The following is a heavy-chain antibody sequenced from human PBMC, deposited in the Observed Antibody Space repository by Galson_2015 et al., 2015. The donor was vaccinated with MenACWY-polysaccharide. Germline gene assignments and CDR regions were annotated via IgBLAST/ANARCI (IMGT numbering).Heavy chain of an antibody. CDR1: GFSFSAYG. CDR3: AKVGPRSSWTMGIDY. V-gene: IGHV3-23*01. D-gene: IGHD6-13*01. CDR2: SGSGGGL. Sequence: SLRLSCAASGFSFSAYGMSWVRQAPGRGLEWVSGSGSGGGLYYADSVKGRFAVSRDNSKNTLYLQMNNLRAEDTAVYYCAKVGPRSSWTMGIDYW. J-gene: IGHJ4*01.